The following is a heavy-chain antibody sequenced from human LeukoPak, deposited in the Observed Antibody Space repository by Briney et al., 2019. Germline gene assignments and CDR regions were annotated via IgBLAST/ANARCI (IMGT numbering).Heavy chain of an antibody. D-gene: IGHD6-19*01. J-gene: IGHJ4*02. CDR1: GGTFSSYA. CDR2: IIPNSGGT. Sequence: ASVKVSCKASGGTFSSYAISWVRQAPGQGLEWMGGIIPNSGGTNYAQKFQGRVTMTRDTSISTASMELSRLRSDDTAVYYCGRDLKGIAVAEDYWGQGTLVTVSS. CDR3: GRDLKGIAVAEDY. V-gene: IGHV1-2*02.